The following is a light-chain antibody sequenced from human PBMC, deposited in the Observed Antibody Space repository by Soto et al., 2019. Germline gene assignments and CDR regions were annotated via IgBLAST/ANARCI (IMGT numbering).Light chain of an antibody. CDR2: ATS. J-gene: IGKJ1*01. CDR3: LQDYNFPRT. V-gene: IGKV1-6*02. Sequence: AIQMTQSPSSLSASVGDRVTITCRASQDIRNDLGWYQQKPGKAPTLLIYATSSLQSGVPSRFSGSGSGTDFTLTISSLQPEDFATYYCLQDYNFPRTFGQGTKVEIK. CDR1: QDIRND.